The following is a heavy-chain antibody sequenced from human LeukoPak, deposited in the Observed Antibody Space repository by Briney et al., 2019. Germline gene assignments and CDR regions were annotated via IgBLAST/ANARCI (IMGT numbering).Heavy chain of an antibody. CDR2: ISSGSDFI. Sequence: GGSLRLSCVASGFTFSTYSMNWVRQAPGKGLEWVSSISSGSDFINYADSVKGRFTISRENAKTSLYLQMNNLRAEDTAFYYCARERANVWGSSRERTSFDSWGQGTLVTVSS. CDR3: ARERANVWGSSRERTSFDS. CDR1: GFTFSTYS. J-gene: IGHJ4*02. D-gene: IGHD3-16*02. V-gene: IGHV3-21*04.